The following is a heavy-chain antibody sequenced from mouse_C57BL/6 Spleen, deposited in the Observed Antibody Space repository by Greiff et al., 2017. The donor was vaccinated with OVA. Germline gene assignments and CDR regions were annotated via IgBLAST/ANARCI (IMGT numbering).Heavy chain of an antibody. D-gene: IGHD4-1*01. CDR3: ARRLTGTLDYAMDY. Sequence: VQRVESGPELVKPGASVKLSCKASGYTFTSYDINWVKQRPGQGLEWIGWIYPGSGSTNYNEKFKSKATLTVDTSSSTAYMQLSSLTSEDSAVYYCARRLTGTLDYAMDYWGQGTSVTVSS. V-gene: IGHV1-85*01. CDR1: GYTFTSYD. J-gene: IGHJ4*01. CDR2: IYPGSGST.